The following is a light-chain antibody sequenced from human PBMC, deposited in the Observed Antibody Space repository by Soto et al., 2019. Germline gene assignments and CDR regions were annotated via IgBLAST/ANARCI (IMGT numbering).Light chain of an antibody. V-gene: IGKV3-11*01. J-gene: IGKJ4*01. Sequence: EIVMSPSPATLSVSPGAGPTLSGRASQSVSSYLAWYQQKPGQAPRLLIYDASNRATGIPARFSGSGSGTDFTLTISSLEPEDFAVYYCQQHADWPRTFDGGTKVDIK. CDR2: DAS. CDR1: QSVSSY. CDR3: QQHADWPRT.